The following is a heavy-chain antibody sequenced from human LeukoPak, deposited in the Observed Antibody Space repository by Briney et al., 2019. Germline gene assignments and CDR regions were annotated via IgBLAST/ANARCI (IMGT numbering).Heavy chain of an antibody. CDR3: ARRAGAYSHPYDY. CDR1: GFTFSRDG. CDR2: ISHNTIDT. Sequence: GGSLRLSCAASGFTFSRDGVSWFRQAPGKGLEWVSAISHNTIDTYYADSVKGRFTISRDNSKNTLYLQMNSLRAEDTAVYYCARRAGAYSHPYDYWGQGTLVTVSS. V-gene: IGHV3-23*01. D-gene: IGHD4/OR15-4a*01. J-gene: IGHJ4*02.